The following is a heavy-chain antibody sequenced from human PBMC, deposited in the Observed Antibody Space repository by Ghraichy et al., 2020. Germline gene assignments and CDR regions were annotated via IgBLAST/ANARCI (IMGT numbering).Heavy chain of an antibody. CDR2: IYYSGDT. CDR3: ARHGLGRAMIVEDAFDI. D-gene: IGHD3-22*01. V-gene: IGHV4-39*01. Sequence: SETLSLTCIVSGGSITSTIHYWGWIRQPPGKGLEWIGSIYYSGDTYYNPSLKTRVTISVDRSKNHFSLKVSSVTAADTAVYYCARHGLGRAMIVEDAFDIWGQGTMVTVSS. J-gene: IGHJ3*02. CDR1: GGSITSTIHY.